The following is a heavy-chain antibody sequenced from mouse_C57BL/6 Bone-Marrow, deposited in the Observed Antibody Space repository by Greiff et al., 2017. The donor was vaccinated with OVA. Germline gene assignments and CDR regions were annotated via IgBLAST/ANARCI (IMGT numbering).Heavy chain of an antibody. J-gene: IGHJ1*03. Sequence: LEESGAELARPGASVKLSCKASGYTFTSYGISWVKQRTGQGLEWIGEIYPRSGNTYYNEKFKGKATLTADKSSSTAYMELRSLTSEDSAVYFCASAYDDYDWYFDVWGTGTTVTVSS. CDR2: IYPRSGNT. CDR3: ASAYDDYDWYFDV. CDR1: GYTFTSYG. D-gene: IGHD2-3*01. V-gene: IGHV1-81*01.